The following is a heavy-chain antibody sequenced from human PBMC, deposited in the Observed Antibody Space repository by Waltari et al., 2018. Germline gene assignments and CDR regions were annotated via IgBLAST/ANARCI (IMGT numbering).Heavy chain of an antibody. J-gene: IGHJ4*02. Sequence: EVQLLESGGGLVQPGGAMRLSCAAPGFTFRNYAMAWVRQAPGKGLEWVSSISASGGTTKDADSVKGRFTISRDYSKNTLYLQMDTLRAEDTAVYYCAKVVNPGGGHFDYWGQGTLVTVSS. D-gene: IGHD2-8*02. CDR2: ISASGGTT. V-gene: IGHV3-23*01. CDR1: GFTFRNYA. CDR3: AKVVNPGGGHFDY.